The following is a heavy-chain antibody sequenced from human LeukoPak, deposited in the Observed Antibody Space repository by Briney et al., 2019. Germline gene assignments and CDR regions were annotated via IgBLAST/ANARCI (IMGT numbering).Heavy chain of an antibody. Sequence: GGSLRLSCAASGFTFSSYSMNWVRQAPGKGLEWVSSISSSSSYIYYADSVKGRFTTSRDNAKNSLYLQMNSLRAEDTAVYYCARDYRSSTSCSSPIPYYYYGMDVWGQGTTVTVSS. D-gene: IGHD2-2*01. CDR3: ARDYRSSTSCSSPIPYYYYGMDV. CDR2: ISSSSSYI. J-gene: IGHJ6*02. V-gene: IGHV3-21*01. CDR1: GFTFSSYS.